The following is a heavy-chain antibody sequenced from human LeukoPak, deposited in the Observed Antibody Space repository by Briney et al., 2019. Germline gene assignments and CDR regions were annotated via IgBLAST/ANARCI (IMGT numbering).Heavy chain of an antibody. CDR3: ARGGYSGYGPYFDY. CDR1: GGSISSYY. Sequence: SETLSLTCTVSGGSISSYYWSWIRQPPGKGLEWIGYIYYSGSTNYNPSLKSRVTISVDTSKNQFSLKLSSVTAADTAVYYCARGGYSGYGPYFDYWGQRTLATVSS. CDR2: IYYSGST. V-gene: IGHV4-59*01. J-gene: IGHJ4*02. D-gene: IGHD5-12*01.